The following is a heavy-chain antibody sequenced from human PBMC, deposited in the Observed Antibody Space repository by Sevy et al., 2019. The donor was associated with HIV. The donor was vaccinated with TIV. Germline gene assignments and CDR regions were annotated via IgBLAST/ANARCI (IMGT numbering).Heavy chain of an antibody. D-gene: IGHD3-22*01. J-gene: IGHJ4*02. Sequence: GGSLRLSCVNFGFRVTNVWMSWVRQAPGKGLEWVANIKQDGSEKYYVDSVKGRFTISRVNAKNSLYLQMNSLRAEDTAVYYCRRPYRTDPFYYSGSGGYYYPSYFDYWGQGTLVTVSS. CDR1: GFRVTNVW. CDR3: RRPYRTDPFYYSGSGGYYYPSYFDY. CDR2: IKQDGSEK. V-gene: IGHV3-7*01.